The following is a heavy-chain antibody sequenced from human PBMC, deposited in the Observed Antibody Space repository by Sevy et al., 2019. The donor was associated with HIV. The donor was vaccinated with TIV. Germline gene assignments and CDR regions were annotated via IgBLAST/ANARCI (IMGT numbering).Heavy chain of an antibody. J-gene: IGHJ4*02. CDR1: GYTFTGYY. CDR3: ARDLLYGSGSYKDY. D-gene: IGHD3-10*01. CDR2: INPNSGGT. Sequence: ASVKVSCKASGYTFTGYYMHWVRQAPGQGLEWMGWINPNSGGTNYAQKFQGRVTMTRDTSISTAYMEPSRLRSDDTAVYYCARDLLYGSGSYKDYWGQGTLVTVSS. V-gene: IGHV1-2*02.